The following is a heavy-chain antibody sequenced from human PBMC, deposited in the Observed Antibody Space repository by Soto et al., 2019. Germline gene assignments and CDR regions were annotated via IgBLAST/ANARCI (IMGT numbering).Heavy chain of an antibody. V-gene: IGHV1-24*01. CDR2: FDPEDAEI. CDR1: GYTLTALY. CDR3: AGITMIVVGAYGMDV. D-gene: IGHD3-22*01. Sequence: ASVRVVWKDSGYTLTALYIQWVRQAPGKGLEWMGGFDPEDAEIIYAQKFQGRVTMTEDTSTDTAYMELSSLRPEDTAVYYCAGITMIVVGAYGMDVWGQGTTVTVSS. J-gene: IGHJ6*02.